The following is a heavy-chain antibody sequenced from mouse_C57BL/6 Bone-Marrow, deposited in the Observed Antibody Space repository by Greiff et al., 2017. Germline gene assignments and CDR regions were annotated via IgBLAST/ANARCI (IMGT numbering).Heavy chain of an antibody. Sequence: VQLKQSGGDLVKPGGSLKLSCAASGFTFSSYGMSWVRQTPDKRLEWVATISSGGSYTYYPDSVKGRFTISRDNAKNTLYLQMSSLKSEDTAMYYCARKGPLLFAYWGQGTLVTVSA. CDR1: GFTFSSYG. V-gene: IGHV5-6*01. J-gene: IGHJ3*01. CDR3: ARKGPLLFAY. D-gene: IGHD3-3*01. CDR2: ISSGGSYT.